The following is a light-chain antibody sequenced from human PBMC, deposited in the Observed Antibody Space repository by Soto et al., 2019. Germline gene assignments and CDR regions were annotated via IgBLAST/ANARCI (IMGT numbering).Light chain of an antibody. V-gene: IGKV1-33*01. CDR2: DAS. CDR1: QDISNY. CDR3: QHYAILPVS. J-gene: IGKJ5*01. Sequence: DIQMTQSPSSLSASVGDRVTITCQASQDISNYLNWYQQAPGKAPKLLIYDASTLETGVPSRFSGSGSGTDFTFTISSLQPDDIATYYCQHYAILPVSFGQGTRLEIK.